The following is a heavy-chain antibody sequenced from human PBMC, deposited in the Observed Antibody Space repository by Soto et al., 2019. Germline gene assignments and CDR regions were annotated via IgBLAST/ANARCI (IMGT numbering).Heavy chain of an antibody. CDR1: GGTFSSYT. Sequence: SVKVSCKASGGTFSSYTISWVRQAPGQGLEWMGRIIPILGIANYAQKFQGRVTITADESTSTAYMELSSLRSEDTAVYYCAGVPAAISSSADYYYYYGMDVWGQGTTVTVSS. CDR2: IIPILGIA. CDR3: AGVPAAISSSADYYYYYGMDV. V-gene: IGHV1-69*02. D-gene: IGHD2-2*01. J-gene: IGHJ6*02.